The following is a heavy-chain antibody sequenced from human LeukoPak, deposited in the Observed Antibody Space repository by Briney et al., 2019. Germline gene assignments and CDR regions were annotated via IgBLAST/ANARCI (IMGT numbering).Heavy chain of an antibody. D-gene: IGHD6-13*01. V-gene: IGHV1-8*01. CDR1: GYTFTSYD. Sequence: GASVKVSCKASGYTFTSYDINWVRQATGQGLEWMGWMNPNSGNTGYAQKFQGSVTMTRNTSISTAYMELSSLRSEDTAVYYCARGSSSWIPYYYYMDVWGKGTTVTVSS. CDR2: MNPNSGNT. CDR3: ARGSSSWIPYYYYMDV. J-gene: IGHJ6*03.